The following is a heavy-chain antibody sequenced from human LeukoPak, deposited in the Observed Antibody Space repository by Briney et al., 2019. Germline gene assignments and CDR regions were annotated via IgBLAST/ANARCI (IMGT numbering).Heavy chain of an antibody. CDR1: GFTVSSTH. Sequence: GGSLRLSCAASGFTVSSTHMVWDRQAPGKGLEWVSVTYTGGNSYYAGSVKGRFIISRDISKNPLYLQMNSLRAEDSALYYCARGGRGSAAVVAPRSFDIWGQGTMVTVSS. V-gene: IGHV3-53*01. CDR2: TYTGGNS. D-gene: IGHD3-22*01. CDR3: ARGGRGSAAVVAPRSFDI. J-gene: IGHJ3*02.